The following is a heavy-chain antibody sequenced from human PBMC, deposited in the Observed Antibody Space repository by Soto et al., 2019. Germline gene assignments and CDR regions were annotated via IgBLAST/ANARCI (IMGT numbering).Heavy chain of an antibody. CDR3: ARHTPEKTGTSPFDY. Sequence: XTLSLPCTVSGGSLSSRPYYWGWIRQPPGKGLEWIWSIFYSGFTYYNPSLKSRVTISVDTSKNQFSLKLSSVTAADTSVYYCARHTPEKTGTSPFDYWGQGTLGTVS. D-gene: IGHD1-7*01. J-gene: IGHJ4*02. CDR2: IFYSGFT. CDR1: GGSLSSRPYY. V-gene: IGHV4-39*01.